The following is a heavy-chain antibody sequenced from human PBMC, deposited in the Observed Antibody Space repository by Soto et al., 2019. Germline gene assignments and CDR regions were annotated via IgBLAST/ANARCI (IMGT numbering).Heavy chain of an antibody. V-gene: IGHV4-31*03. J-gene: IGHJ4*02. CDR2: IYYSGST. CDR3: AKAQAWELLFDF. CDR1: GASISSGGYY. Sequence: QVQLQESGPGLVKPSQTLSLTCTVSGASISSGGYYWSWIRQHPGKGLEWIANIYYSGSTYYNPSLKSRVTISIATPKNQFSLKLSSVTAADTAVYYCAKAQAWELLFDFWGQGTLVTVSS. D-gene: IGHD1-26*01.